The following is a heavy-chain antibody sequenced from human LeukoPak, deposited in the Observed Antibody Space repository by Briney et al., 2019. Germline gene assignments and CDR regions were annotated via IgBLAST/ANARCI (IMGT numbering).Heavy chain of an antibody. V-gene: IGHV3-23*01. Sequence: PGGSLRLSCAASGFTFSSYAMSWVRQAPGKGLEWVSTISGSGGSTDYADSVKGRFTISRDNSKNTLYLQMNSLRAEDTALYYCVKPAWEAVAALVDYWGQGALVTVSS. CDR3: VKPAWEAVAALVDY. CDR2: ISGSGGST. J-gene: IGHJ4*02. D-gene: IGHD1-26*01. CDR1: GFTFSSYA.